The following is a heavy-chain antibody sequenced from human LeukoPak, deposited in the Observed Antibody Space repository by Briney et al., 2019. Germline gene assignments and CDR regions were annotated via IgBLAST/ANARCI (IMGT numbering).Heavy chain of an antibody. D-gene: IGHD3-10*01. V-gene: IGHV5-51*01. CDR3: ATTFFTMVRGAQFDY. Sequence: GESLKISCKGSGYSFTSYWIGWVRQMPGKVLEWMGIIYPGDSDTRYSPSFQGQVTISADKSISTAYLQWSSLKASDTAMYYCATTFFTMVRGAQFDYWGQGTLVTVSS. CDR1: GYSFTSYW. J-gene: IGHJ4*02. CDR2: IYPGDSDT.